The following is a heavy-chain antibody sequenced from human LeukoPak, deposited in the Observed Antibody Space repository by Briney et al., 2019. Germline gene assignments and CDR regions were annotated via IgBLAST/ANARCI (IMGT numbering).Heavy chain of an antibody. CDR3: TTVRRFGESTFDY. CDR1: GGTFSSYA. J-gene: IGHJ4*02. D-gene: IGHD3-10*01. V-gene: IGHV3-15*01. CDR2: IKSKTDGGTT. Sequence: SCKASGGTFSSYAISWVRQAPGKGLEWVGRIKSKTDGGTTDYAAPVKGRFTISRDDSKNTLYLQMNSLKTEDTAVYYCTTVRRFGESTFDYWGQGTLVTVSS.